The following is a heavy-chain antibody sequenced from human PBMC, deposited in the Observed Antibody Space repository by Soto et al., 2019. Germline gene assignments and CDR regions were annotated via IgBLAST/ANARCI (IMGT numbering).Heavy chain of an antibody. J-gene: IGHJ4*02. Sequence: QVQLVQSGAEVTKPGSSVKLSCKASGDSFNTFAVTWVRQAPGQGLEWMGGIIPNFDTPNYAQKFQGRVTIIADKSTSTPYMELSSLRSEDTAVYYCARPYYDSSGYYLWYFDYWGQGTLVTVSS. V-gene: IGHV1-69*06. CDR1: GDSFNTFA. D-gene: IGHD3-22*01. CDR3: ARPYYDSSGYYLWYFDY. CDR2: IIPNFDTP.